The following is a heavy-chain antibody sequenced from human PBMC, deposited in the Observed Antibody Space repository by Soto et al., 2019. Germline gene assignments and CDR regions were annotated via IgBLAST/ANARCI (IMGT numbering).Heavy chain of an antibody. Sequence: QVQLQQWGAGLLKPSETLSLTCAVYGGSFSGYYYSWIRQPPGKGLEWIGEINHSGSTNYNPSLKSRVTISVDTSKNQFSLKLSSVTAADTAVYYCASPTVTTTSYFQHWGQGTLVTVSS. V-gene: IGHV4-34*01. CDR3: ASPTVTTTSYFQH. D-gene: IGHD4-17*01. J-gene: IGHJ1*01. CDR2: INHSGST. CDR1: GGSFSGYY.